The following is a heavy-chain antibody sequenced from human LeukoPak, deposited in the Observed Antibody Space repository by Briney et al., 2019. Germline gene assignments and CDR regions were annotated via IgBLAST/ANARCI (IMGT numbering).Heavy chain of an antibody. Sequence: EASVKVSCKASGGTFSSYAISWVRQAPGQGLEWMGGISAYNGNTNYAQKLQGRVTMTTDTSTSTAYMELRSLRSDDTAVYYCARDLGAVAATFWFDPWGQGTLVTVSS. V-gene: IGHV1-18*01. CDR1: GGTFSSYA. J-gene: IGHJ5*02. CDR2: ISAYNGNT. D-gene: IGHD2-15*01. CDR3: ARDLGAVAATFWFDP.